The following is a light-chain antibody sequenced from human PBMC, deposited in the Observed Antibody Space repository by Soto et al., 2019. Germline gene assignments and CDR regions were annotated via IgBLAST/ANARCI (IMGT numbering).Light chain of an antibody. CDR1: QGIANW. V-gene: IGKV1-12*01. Sequence: DLQMTQSPSSVSASVGDRVTITCRASQGIANWLAWYQQKPGKAPKLLIYAASTLQSGVPSRFSGSGSGTYFTLTINSLQPEDFATYYCQQANSFPYTFGQGTKLEIK. CDR3: QQANSFPYT. J-gene: IGKJ2*01. CDR2: AAS.